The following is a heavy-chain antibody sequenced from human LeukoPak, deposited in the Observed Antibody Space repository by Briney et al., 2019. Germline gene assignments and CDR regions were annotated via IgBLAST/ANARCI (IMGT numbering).Heavy chain of an antibody. CDR3: ASFYLYGDHRRPFDY. D-gene: IGHD4-17*01. Sequence: SETLSLTCAVSGGSISSGGYSWSWIRQPPGKGLEWIGYIYYSGSTYYNPSLKSRVTISVDTSKNQFSLKLSSVTAADTAVYYCASFYLYGDHRRPFDYWGQGTLVTVSS. V-gene: IGHV4-30-4*07. CDR1: GGSISSGGYS. CDR2: IYYSGST. J-gene: IGHJ4*02.